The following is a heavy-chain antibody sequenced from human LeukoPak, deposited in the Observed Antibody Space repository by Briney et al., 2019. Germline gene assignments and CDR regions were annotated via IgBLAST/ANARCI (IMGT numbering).Heavy chain of an antibody. V-gene: IGHV3-23*01. J-gene: IGHJ4*02. CDR2: ISESGSGT. Sequence: TGGSLRLSCAVSGLTFSRYAMSWVRQAPGKGLEWVSAISESGSGTYYADSVKGRFTISRDNSKNTLYLQMNSLRAEDTAVYYCAKDNAPVDYWGQGTLVTVSS. CDR3: AKDNAPVDY. CDR1: GLTFSRYA.